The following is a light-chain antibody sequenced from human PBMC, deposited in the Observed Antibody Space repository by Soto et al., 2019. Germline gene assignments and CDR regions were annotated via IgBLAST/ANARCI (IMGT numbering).Light chain of an antibody. CDR1: NIRNKS. CDR2: DDT. Sequence: SYELTQTPSVSVAPGQTARITCGGNNIRNKSVQWYQQKPGQAPVVVVYDDTNRPSGIHERFSCSNSGNTATRTISRVEAGDEDDSYCQGWDSSSDHWVFGGGTKLTVL. J-gene: IGLJ3*02. CDR3: QGWDSSSDHWV. V-gene: IGLV3-21*02.